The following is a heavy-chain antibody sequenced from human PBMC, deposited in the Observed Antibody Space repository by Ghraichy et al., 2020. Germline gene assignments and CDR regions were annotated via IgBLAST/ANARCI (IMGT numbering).Heavy chain of an antibody. Sequence: GGSLRLSCAASGFTFSSYAMHWVRQAPGKGLEWVAVISYDGSNKYYADSVKGRFTISRDNSKNTLYLQMNSLRAEDTAVYYCAREYYYDSSGYPHYYFDYWGQGTLVTVSS. CDR1: GFTFSSYA. D-gene: IGHD3-22*01. CDR3: AREYYYDSSGYPHYYFDY. J-gene: IGHJ4*02. CDR2: ISYDGSNK. V-gene: IGHV3-30-3*01.